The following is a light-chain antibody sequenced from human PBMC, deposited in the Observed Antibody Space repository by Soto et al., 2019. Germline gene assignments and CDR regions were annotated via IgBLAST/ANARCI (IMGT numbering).Light chain of an antibody. CDR2: GAS. V-gene: IGKV3-20*01. Sequence: EIVLTQSPGTLSLSPGERATLSCRASQSVSSSYLAWYQQKPGQAPRLLIYGASSRATGIPDRFSGSGSGTDCTLTITRREPEDFAVYYCQQYGCAPRTFTFGPGTKVDIK. J-gene: IGKJ3*01. CDR1: QSVSSSY. CDR3: QQYGCAPRTFT.